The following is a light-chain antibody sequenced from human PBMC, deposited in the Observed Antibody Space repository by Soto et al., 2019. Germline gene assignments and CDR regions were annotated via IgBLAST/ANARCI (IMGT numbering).Light chain of an antibody. CDR1: RSFASSY. V-gene: IGKV3-20*01. J-gene: IGKJ2*01. CDR3: QQYGSSPPYT. CDR2: AAS. Sequence: EVVLSQAPGTLSLSPGERDTLSCRASRSFASSYLAWYQQKPGQAPRLLIFAASIRATGVSDRFSGSGSGTDFTLIISRLEPEDSAVYYCQQYGSSPPYTFGQGTNLEIK.